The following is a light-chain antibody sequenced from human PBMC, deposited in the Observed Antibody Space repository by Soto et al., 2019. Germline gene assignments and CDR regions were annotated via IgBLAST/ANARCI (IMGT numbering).Light chain of an antibody. V-gene: IGKV1-9*01. Sequence: DIQLTQSPSFLSASVGDRVTITCRASQGISTYLAWYQQKPGKAPKLLIYDASTLQSGVPSRFSGSGSGTEFTLTISSLQPEDLATYYCQQLNGYVALTFGGGTKVDLK. CDR3: QQLNGYVALT. J-gene: IGKJ4*01. CDR2: DAS. CDR1: QGISTY.